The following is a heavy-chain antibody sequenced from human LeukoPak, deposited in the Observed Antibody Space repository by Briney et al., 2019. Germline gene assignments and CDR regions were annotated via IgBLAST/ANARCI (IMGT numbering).Heavy chain of an antibody. CDR3: AKDDAWLRFGE. J-gene: IGHJ4*02. CDR1: GFTFSRHG. CDR2: ISPSADIK. D-gene: IGHD3-10*01. Sequence: GGTLRLSCAASGFTFSRHGMNWVRQAPGKGLEWVSGISPSADIKYYADSVKGRFTISRDNSKNMLYLEVISLTADDTAVYYCAKDDAWLRFGEWSQGTLVTVSS. V-gene: IGHV3-23*01.